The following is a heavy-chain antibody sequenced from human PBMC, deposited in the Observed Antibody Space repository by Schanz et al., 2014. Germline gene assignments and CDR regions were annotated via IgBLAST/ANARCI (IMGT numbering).Heavy chain of an antibody. J-gene: IGHJ4*02. D-gene: IGHD3-10*01. V-gene: IGHV3-7*01. Sequence: DVQLVESGGGLVQPGESLRVSCAASGFTFSNYWMSWVRQAPGKGLEWVANIRQEGSEKYYVDSVKGRFTVSRDDAKNSLYLQMNSLRVEDTAVYYCARSEMDRGVRWGYWGQGTLVTVSS. CDR3: ARSEMDRGVRWGY. CDR1: GFTFSNYW. CDR2: IRQEGSEK.